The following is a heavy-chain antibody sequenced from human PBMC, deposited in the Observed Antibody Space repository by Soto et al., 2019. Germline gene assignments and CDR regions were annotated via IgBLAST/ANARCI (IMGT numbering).Heavy chain of an antibody. J-gene: IGHJ3*01. Sequence: QVHLVQSGAEVKKPGASVKVSCMASGYNFIAQNIHWVRQAPGLGLEWMGKMNPNSGGSDYAQEFQCRVTVTRHTSISTVYMEFTSLTSDDTAVYYCARERHLNSTSDAFDRWGQGTMVIVSS. CDR3: ARERHLNSTSDAFDR. D-gene: IGHD1-7*01. CDR1: GYNFIAQN. V-gene: IGHV1-2*02. CDR2: MNPNSGGS.